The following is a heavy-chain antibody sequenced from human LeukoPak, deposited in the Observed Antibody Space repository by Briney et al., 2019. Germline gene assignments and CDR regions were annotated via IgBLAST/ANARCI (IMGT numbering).Heavy chain of an antibody. Sequence: PSETLSLTCTVSGGSISSYYWSWIRQPAGKGLEWIGRIYTSGSTNYNPSLKSRVTMSVDTSKNQFSLKLSSVTAADTAVYYCARETVVVVITTWSPAFDIWGQGTMVTVSS. D-gene: IGHD3-22*01. J-gene: IGHJ3*02. CDR2: IYTSGST. V-gene: IGHV4-4*07. CDR1: GGSISSYY. CDR3: ARETVVVVITTWSPAFDI.